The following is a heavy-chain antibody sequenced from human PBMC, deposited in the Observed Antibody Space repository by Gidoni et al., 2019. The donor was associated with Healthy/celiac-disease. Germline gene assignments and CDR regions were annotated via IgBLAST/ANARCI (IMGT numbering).Heavy chain of an antibody. CDR2: INHSGIT. Sequence: GYYWSWIRQPPGKGLKWVGEINHSGITNYNPSLKSRVTISVDPSKNQFSLKLSSVTAADTAVYYCARGGVPTAVNNWGQGTLVSVSS. D-gene: IGHD2-2*01. V-gene: IGHV4-34*01. CDR3: ARGGVPTAVNN. CDR1: GYY. J-gene: IGHJ4*02.